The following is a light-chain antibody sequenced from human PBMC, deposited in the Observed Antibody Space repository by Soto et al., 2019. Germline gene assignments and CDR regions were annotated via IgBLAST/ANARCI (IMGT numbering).Light chain of an antibody. CDR3: AAWDDGLNGFYV. CDR1: SSNIGSNT. J-gene: IGLJ1*01. Sequence: QSALTQPPSASWTPGQRVTISCSGSSSNIGSNTVNWYQQLPGTAPKLLIYSNNQRPSGVPDRFSGSKSGTSASLAISGLQSEDEADYYCAAWDDGLNGFYVFGTGTKVTVL. CDR2: SNN. V-gene: IGLV1-44*01.